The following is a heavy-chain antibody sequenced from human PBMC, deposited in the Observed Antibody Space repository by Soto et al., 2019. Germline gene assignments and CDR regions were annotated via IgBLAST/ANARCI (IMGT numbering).Heavy chain of an antibody. J-gene: IGHJ1*01. V-gene: IGHV3-11*01. CDR1: GFTFSDYY. Sequence: QVQLVESGGGLVKPGGSLRLSCAASGFTFSDYYMSWIRQAPGKGLEWVSYISSSGSTIYYADSVKGRFTISRDNAKNSLYLHMNRLRAEDTAVYYCARVRITMVRGDRTEYFQHWGQGTLVTVSS. D-gene: IGHD3-10*01. CDR2: ISSSGSTI. CDR3: ARVRITMVRGDRTEYFQH.